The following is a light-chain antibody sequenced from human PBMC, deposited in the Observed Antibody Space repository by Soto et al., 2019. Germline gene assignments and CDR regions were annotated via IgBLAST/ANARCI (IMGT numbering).Light chain of an antibody. Sequence: DVQMTQSPSTLSASVGDRVTITCRASHSISSWLAWYQQKPGKAPNLLIYDASNLESGVPSRFRGSGSGTEFTLTISSLQPDDFATYYCQQYDTFWTFGQGTTVDIK. V-gene: IGKV1-5*01. CDR1: HSISSW. CDR2: DAS. CDR3: QQYDTFWT. J-gene: IGKJ1*01.